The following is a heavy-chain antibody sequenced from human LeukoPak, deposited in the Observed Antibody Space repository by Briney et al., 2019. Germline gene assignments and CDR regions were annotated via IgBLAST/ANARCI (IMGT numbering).Heavy chain of an antibody. J-gene: IGHJ4*02. V-gene: IGHV3-30*14. D-gene: IGHD3-22*01. Sequence: GGSLRLSCAASGFTFSSYAMHWVRQAPGKGLEWVAVISYDGSNKYYADSVKGRFTISRDNSKNTVYFQMNSLRAEDTAVYYCARASFWFDDSGYYFDYWGQGSLVTVSS. CDR2: ISYDGSNK. CDR3: ARASFWFDDSGYYFDY. CDR1: GFTFSSYA.